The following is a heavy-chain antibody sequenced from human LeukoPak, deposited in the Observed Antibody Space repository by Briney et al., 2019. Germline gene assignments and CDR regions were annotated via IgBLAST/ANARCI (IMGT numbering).Heavy chain of an antibody. Sequence: ASVKVSCKASGYTFTIYDINWVRQATGQGLEWMGWMNPNSGNTGYAQKFQGRVTMTRNTSISTAYMELSSLRSEDTAVYYCARGEMATILSVLDYWGQGTLVTVSS. J-gene: IGHJ4*02. CDR3: ARGEMATILSVLDY. D-gene: IGHD5-24*01. V-gene: IGHV1-8*01. CDR1: GYTFTIYD. CDR2: MNPNSGNT.